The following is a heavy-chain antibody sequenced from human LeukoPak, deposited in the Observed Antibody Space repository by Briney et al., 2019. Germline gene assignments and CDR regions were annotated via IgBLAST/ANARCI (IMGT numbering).Heavy chain of an antibody. V-gene: IGHV3-23*01. Sequence: GGSLRLSCAASGFIFSNYGMNWVRQSPGKGLEWVSSISGSGDTTNYAESMKGRFTISRDKSKNMLYLQMNSLRAEDTAVYYCARAEGNSPRSRYFDYWGQGTLVTVSS. CDR2: ISGSGDTT. CDR3: ARAEGNSPRSRYFDY. J-gene: IGHJ4*02. CDR1: GFIFSNYG. D-gene: IGHD4-23*01.